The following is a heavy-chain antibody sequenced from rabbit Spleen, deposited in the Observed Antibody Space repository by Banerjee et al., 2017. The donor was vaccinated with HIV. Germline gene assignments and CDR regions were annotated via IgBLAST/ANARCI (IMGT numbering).Heavy chain of an antibody. D-gene: IGHD4-2*01. V-gene: IGHV1S40*01. CDR3: ARDSAGREDFNL. CDR2: IYTGSSGST. J-gene: IGHJ4*01. Sequence: QSLEESGGGLVQPEGSLTLTCTASGFDFSSYWMSWVRQAPGKGLEWIGIIYTGSSGSTYYATWAKGRFTISKTSSTTVTLQMTSLTAADTATYFCARDSAGREDFNLWGPGTLVTVS. CDR1: GFDFSSYW.